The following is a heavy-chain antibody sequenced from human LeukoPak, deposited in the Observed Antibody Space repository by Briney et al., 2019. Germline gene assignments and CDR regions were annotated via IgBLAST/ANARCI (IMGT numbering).Heavy chain of an antibody. J-gene: IGHJ4*02. D-gene: IGHD3-10*01. CDR3: ARPIDNGSGSYYFDY. CDR2: ISYDGSNE. V-gene: IGHV3-30-3*01. Sequence: LTGGSLRLSCAASGFTFSSYAMHWVRQAPGKGLEWVAVISYDGSNEYYADSVKGRFTISRDNSKNSLSLQMNTLRPEDTAVYYCARPIDNGSGSYYFDYWGQGTLVTVSS. CDR1: GFTFSSYA.